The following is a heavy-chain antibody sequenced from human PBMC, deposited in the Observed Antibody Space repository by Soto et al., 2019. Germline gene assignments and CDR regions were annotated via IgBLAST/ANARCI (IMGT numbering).Heavy chain of an antibody. CDR2: ISSSGGTI. V-gene: IGHV3-48*02. D-gene: IGHD2-15*01. CDR3: ARLSVRYCSGGSCSQLDY. J-gene: IGHJ4*02. Sequence: EVQLVESGGGLVQPGGSVRLSRAASGFTFSTYSMNWVRQAPGKGLEWVSFISSSGGTIYYADSVKGRFTISRDNAKNSLYLQMNSLSDEDTAVYYCARLSVRYCSGGSCSQLDYWGQGTLVTVSS. CDR1: GFTFSTYS.